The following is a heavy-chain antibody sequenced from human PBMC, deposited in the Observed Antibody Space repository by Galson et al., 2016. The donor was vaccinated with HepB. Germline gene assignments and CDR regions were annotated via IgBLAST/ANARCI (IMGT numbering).Heavy chain of an antibody. D-gene: IGHD3-3*01. CDR3: ASGVAMTTYFDY. CDR2: IFHSGNT. Sequence: QTPNMGLEWIGEIFHSGNTDYNPSLESRVTISVDKSKNQFSLHLSSATAADTAIYYCASGVAMTTYFDYWGHGILVTVSS. J-gene: IGHJ4*01. V-gene: IGHV4-4*02.